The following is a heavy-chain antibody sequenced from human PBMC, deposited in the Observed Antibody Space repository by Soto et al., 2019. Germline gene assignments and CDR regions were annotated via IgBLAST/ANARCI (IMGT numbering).Heavy chain of an antibody. V-gene: IGHV4-30-4*01. Sequence: SETLSLTCTVSGGSISSGDYYWSWIRQPPGKGLEWIGYIYYSGSTYYNPSLKSRVTISVDTSKNQFSLKLSSVTAADTAVYYCARVAPAGFLEWYTTTNGMDVWGQGTTVT. J-gene: IGHJ6*02. CDR1: GGSISSGDYY. D-gene: IGHD3-3*01. CDR2: IYYSGST. CDR3: ARVAPAGFLEWYTTTNGMDV.